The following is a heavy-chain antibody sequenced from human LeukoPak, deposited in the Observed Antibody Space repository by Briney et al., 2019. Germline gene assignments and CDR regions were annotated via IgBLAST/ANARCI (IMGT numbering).Heavy chain of an antibody. CDR3: ARGHGDYGDY. CDR1: GYTFTSYD. Sequence: GASVKVSCKASGYTFTSYDINWVRQAPGQGLEWMGRIIPILGIANYAQKFQGRVTITADKSTSTAYMELSSLRSEDTAVYYCARGHGDYGDYWGQGTLVTVSS. J-gene: IGHJ4*02. CDR2: IIPILGIA. V-gene: IGHV1-69*04. D-gene: IGHD4-17*01.